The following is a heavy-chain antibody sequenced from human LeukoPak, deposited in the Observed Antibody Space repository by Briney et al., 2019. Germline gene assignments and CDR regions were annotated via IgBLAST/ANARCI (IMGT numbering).Heavy chain of an antibody. CDR2: AYYRGST. D-gene: IGHD3-16*01. J-gene: IGHJ5*02. CDR3: ARGGGLRNWFDP. Sequence: SETLSLTCTVSGDSISSNSDYWGWIRQPPGKGLEWIGSAYYRGSTNYNPSLKSRVTISVDTSKNQFSLKLSSVTAADTAVYYCARGGGLRNWFDPWGQGTLVTVSS. CDR1: GDSISSNSDY. V-gene: IGHV4-39*07.